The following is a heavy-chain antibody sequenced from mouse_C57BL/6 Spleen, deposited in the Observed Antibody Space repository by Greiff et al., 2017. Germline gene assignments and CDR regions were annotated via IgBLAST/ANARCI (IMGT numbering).Heavy chain of an antibody. V-gene: IGHV5-16*01. D-gene: IGHD6-5*01. CDR1: GFTFSDYY. CDR2: INYDGSST. Sequence: EVKVEESEGGLVQPGSSMKLSCTASGFTFSDYYMAWVRQVPEKGLEWVANINYDGSSTYYLDSLKSRFIILGDNAKNILYLQMSSLKSEDTATYYCARDMPYWYFDVWGTGTTVTVSS. CDR3: ARDMPYWYFDV. J-gene: IGHJ1*03.